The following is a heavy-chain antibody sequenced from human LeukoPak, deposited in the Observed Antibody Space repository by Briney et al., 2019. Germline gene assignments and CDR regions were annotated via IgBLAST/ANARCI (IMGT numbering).Heavy chain of an antibody. V-gene: IGHV3-23*01. J-gene: IGHJ4*02. CDR3: ARGAHGDS. Sequence: GGSLRLSCAASGFTFSSYAMSWVRQAPGKGLEWVSAISGSGGSTYYADSVKGRFTISRDNAKNSLYLQMNTLRDEDTAVYYCARGAHGDSWGQGTLVTVSS. CDR2: ISGSGGST. D-gene: IGHD4/OR15-4a*01. CDR1: GFTFSSYA.